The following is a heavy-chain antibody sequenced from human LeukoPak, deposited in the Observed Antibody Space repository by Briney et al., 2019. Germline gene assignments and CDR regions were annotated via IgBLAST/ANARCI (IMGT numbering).Heavy chain of an antibody. V-gene: IGHV4-59*01. CDR1: DSSISSYY. J-gene: IGHJ4*02. D-gene: IGHD6-13*01. CDR2: INYSGTT. Sequence: SETLSLTCTVSDSSISSYYWSWIRQPPGKGLEWIGYINYSGTTNYNPSLKSRVTISVDTSKNQFSLKLSSVTAADRAVYYCARVRAAAGTGFFDYWGQGTLVTVSS. CDR3: ARVRAAAGTGFFDY.